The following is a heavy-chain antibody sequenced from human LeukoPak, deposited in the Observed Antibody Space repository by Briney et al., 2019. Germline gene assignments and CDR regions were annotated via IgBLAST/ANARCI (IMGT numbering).Heavy chain of an antibody. J-gene: IGHJ4*02. CDR3: AMSPTYYDFWSGYKFIDY. V-gene: IGHV3-7*01. Sequence: GGSLRLSCAVSGFTFGTFWMTWVRQAPGKGLEWLANIKHDGSEQYYVDSVKGRFPISRDNHRNSLYLQLNSQRAEDTAIYCCAMSPTYYDFWSGYKFIDYWGQGTLVTVSS. CDR2: IKHDGSEQ. CDR1: GFTFGTFW. D-gene: IGHD3-3*01.